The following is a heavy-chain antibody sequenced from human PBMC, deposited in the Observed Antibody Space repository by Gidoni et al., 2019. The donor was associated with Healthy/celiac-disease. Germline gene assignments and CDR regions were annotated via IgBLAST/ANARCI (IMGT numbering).Heavy chain of an antibody. Sequence: QVQLQGSGPGLAKPSETLSLTCSVPGGSIRSYYWSWIRQPAGKGLEWIGRISTSGRSNYNPSLNSRVTMSVDTSKNQFSLKLSSVTAADTAVYYGARDKNDVLRFHLRKGSNWFDPWGQGTLVTVSS. CDR2: ISTSGRS. D-gene: IGHD3-3*01. J-gene: IGHJ5*02. V-gene: IGHV4-4*07. CDR1: GGSIRSYY. CDR3: ARDKNDVLRFHLRKGSNWFDP.